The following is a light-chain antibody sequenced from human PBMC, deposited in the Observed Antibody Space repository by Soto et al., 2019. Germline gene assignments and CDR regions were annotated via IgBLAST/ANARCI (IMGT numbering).Light chain of an antibody. CDR1: SSDVGGYNY. CDR2: EVN. J-gene: IGLJ1*01. Sequence: QSVLTQPASVSGSPGQSITISCTGTSSDVGGYNYVSWYQQQAGKAPKLLIYEVNYRPSGVSDRFSGSKYGTTASLTISGLQAEDEADYYCSSYTITKNCVFGTGTKVTVL. V-gene: IGLV2-14*01. CDR3: SSYTITKNCV.